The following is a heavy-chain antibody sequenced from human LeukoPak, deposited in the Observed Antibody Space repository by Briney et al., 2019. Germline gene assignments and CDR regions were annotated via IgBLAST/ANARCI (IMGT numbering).Heavy chain of an antibody. J-gene: IGHJ6*02. D-gene: IGHD3-10*01. Sequence: ASVKVSCKASGYTFTSYDINWVRQATGQGLEWVGWMNPNSGNTGYAQKFQGRVTMTRNTSISTAYMELSSLRSEDTAVYYCARDRHGSGTYNYYGMDVWAKGPRSPSP. CDR3: ARDRHGSGTYNYYGMDV. V-gene: IGHV1-8*01. CDR2: MNPNSGNT. CDR1: GYTFTSYD.